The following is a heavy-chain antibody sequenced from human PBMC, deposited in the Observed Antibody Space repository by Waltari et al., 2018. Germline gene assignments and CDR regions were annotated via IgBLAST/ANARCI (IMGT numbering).Heavy chain of an antibody. CDR1: GYTFTDYY. CDR2: VDPEDSET. V-gene: IGHV1-69-2*01. Sequence: EVQLVQSGAEVKKPGATVKISCKASGYTFTDYYMHWMQQAPGKGLEWRERVDPEDSETIYAEKFQGRVTITADTSTDTAYMELSSLGSEDTAVYYCATGEGSVSVDYWGQGTLVTVSS. D-gene: IGHD4-17*01. CDR3: ATGEGSVSVDY. J-gene: IGHJ4*02.